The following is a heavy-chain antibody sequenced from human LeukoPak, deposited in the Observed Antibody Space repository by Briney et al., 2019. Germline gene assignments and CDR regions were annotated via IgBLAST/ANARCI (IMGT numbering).Heavy chain of an antibody. CDR1: GGSISSYY. CDR2: IYYSGST. D-gene: IGHD1-26*01. CDR3: ARVSTAISGSSAPGAFDI. V-gene: IGHV4-59*01. J-gene: IGHJ3*02. Sequence: SETLSHTCTVSGGSISSYYWTWIRQPPGKGLEWIGYIYYSGSTKYNPSLKSRVTISVDTSKNQFSLNLNSVTAADTAVYYCARVSTAISGSSAPGAFDIWGRGTMVTVSS.